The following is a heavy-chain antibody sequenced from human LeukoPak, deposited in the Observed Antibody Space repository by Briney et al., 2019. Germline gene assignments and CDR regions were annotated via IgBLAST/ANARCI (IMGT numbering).Heavy chain of an antibody. CDR1: GGSISIYY. CDR3: ARAQLRYFDWSPWSIGFDP. CDR2: IYYSGST. Sequence: SETLSLTCTVSGGSISIYYWSWIRQPPGKGLEWIGYIYYSGSTNYNPSLKSRVTISVDTSKSQFSLKLSSVTAADTAVYYCARAQLRYFDWSPWSIGFDPWGQGTLVTVSS. V-gene: IGHV4-59*01. D-gene: IGHD3-9*01. J-gene: IGHJ5*02.